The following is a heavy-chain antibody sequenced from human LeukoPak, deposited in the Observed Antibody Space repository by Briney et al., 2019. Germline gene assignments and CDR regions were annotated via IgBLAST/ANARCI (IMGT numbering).Heavy chain of an antibody. Sequence: SETLSLTCAVTGASITNEDFFWGWIRQPPGKGLEWVGTISSSGTTYYSPSLRSRLTISVDTSKNHFSLKLTSVTAADTAIYYCVAEVEAADSPLGHLNFDSWGQGILASVSS. D-gene: IGHD7-27*01. CDR3: VAEVEAADSPLGHLNFDS. V-gene: IGHV4-39*02. CDR1: GASITNEDFF. CDR2: ISSSGTT. J-gene: IGHJ4*02.